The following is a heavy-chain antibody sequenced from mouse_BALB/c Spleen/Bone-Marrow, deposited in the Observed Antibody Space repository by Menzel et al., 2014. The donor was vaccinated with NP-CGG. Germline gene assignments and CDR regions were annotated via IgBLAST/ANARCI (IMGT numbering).Heavy chain of an antibody. CDR3: ARGVYYGNYFDY. D-gene: IGHD2-1*01. J-gene: IGHJ2*01. CDR1: GYTFTDYY. CDR2: IYPGSGNT. Sequence: VQLQQSGPELVKPGASVKTSCKASGYTFTDYYINWVKQKPGQGLGWIGWIYPGSGNTKYNEKFKGKSTLTVDTSSSTACMQLSSLTSEDTAVYCCARGVYYGNYFDYWGQGTALTVSS. V-gene: IGHV1-84*02.